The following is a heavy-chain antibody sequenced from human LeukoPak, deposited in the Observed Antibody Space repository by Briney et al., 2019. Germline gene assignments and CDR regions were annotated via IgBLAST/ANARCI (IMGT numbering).Heavy chain of an antibody. CDR1: GFIFKTYS. D-gene: IGHD5-24*01. CDR2: ISTSSGYI. J-gene: IGHJ3*02. Sequence: GESLRLSCAASGFIFKTYSMDWVRQAPGKGLEWVSSISTSSGYIYYADSVKGRFTISRDNAKNLLFLQMSSLRAEDTAVYYCARGATTLQREDAFDIWGQGTMVTVSS. V-gene: IGHV3-21*06. CDR3: ARGATTLQREDAFDI.